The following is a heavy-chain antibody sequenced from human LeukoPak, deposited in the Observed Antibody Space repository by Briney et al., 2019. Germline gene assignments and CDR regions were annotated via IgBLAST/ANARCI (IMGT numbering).Heavy chain of an antibody. Sequence: GRSLRLSCAASGFTFSSYGMHWVRQAPGKGLEWVAVIWYDGSNKYYADSVKGRFTISRDNSKNTLYLQMNSLRAEDTAVYYCARGPYGSGRGVDYYYYGMDVWGQGTTVTVFS. CDR3: ARGPYGSGRGVDYYYYGMDV. D-gene: IGHD3-10*01. CDR1: GFTFSSYG. V-gene: IGHV3-33*01. CDR2: IWYDGSNK. J-gene: IGHJ6*02.